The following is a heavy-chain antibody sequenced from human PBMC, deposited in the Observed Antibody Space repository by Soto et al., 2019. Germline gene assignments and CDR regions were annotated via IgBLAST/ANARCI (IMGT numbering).Heavy chain of an antibody. Sequence: EVQLVETGGGLIQPGGSLRLSCAASGFTVSSNYMSWVRQAPGKGLEWVSVIYSGGSTYYADSVKGRFTISRDNSKNTLYLQKNSLRAEDTAVYYCARDQTAYDSSGYYNYGMDVWGQGTTVTVSS. CDR3: ARDQTAYDSSGYYNYGMDV. CDR2: IYSGGST. J-gene: IGHJ6*02. CDR1: GFTVSSNY. V-gene: IGHV3-53*02. D-gene: IGHD3-22*01.